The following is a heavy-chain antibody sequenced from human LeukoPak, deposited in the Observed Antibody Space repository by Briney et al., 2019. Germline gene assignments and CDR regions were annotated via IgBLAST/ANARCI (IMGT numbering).Heavy chain of an antibody. J-gene: IGHJ4*02. Sequence: ASVKVSCKASGYTFTSYGISLVRQAPGQGLEWMGWISAYNGNTNYAQKLQGRVTMTTDTSTSTAYMELRSLRSDDTAVYYCARGVNYYDRYYFDYWGQGTLVTVSS. V-gene: IGHV1-18*01. CDR3: ARGVNYYDRYYFDY. CDR1: GYTFTSYG. CDR2: ISAYNGNT. D-gene: IGHD3-10*02.